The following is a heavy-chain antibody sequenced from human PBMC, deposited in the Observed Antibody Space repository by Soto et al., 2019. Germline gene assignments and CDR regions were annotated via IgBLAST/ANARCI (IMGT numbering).Heavy chain of an antibody. D-gene: IGHD6-6*01. Sequence: PGGSLRLSCAASRFTFIKYGMSWVRQAPGKGLEWVSTITGSGATTYYADSVKGRFTISRDNPKNTLYLQMNSLRVEDTGVYFCSTAASSSSGYWGQGTLVTVSS. CDR3: STAASSSSGY. V-gene: IGHV3-23*01. J-gene: IGHJ4*02. CDR1: RFTFIKYG. CDR2: ITGSGATT.